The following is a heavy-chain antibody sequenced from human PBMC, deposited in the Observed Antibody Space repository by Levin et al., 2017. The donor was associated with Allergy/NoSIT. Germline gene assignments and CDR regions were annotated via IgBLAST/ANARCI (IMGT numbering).Heavy chain of an antibody. CDR1: GGSFSGYY. V-gene: IGHV4-34*01. CDR3: ARGSLPYYDIVTGYWQLNWFDP. D-gene: IGHD3-9*01. Sequence: GSLRLSCAVYGGSFSGYYWSWIRQPPGKGLEWIGEINHSGSTNYNPSLKSRVTISVDTSKNQFSLKLSSVTAADTAVYYCARGSLPYYDIVTGYWQLNWFDPWGQGTLVTVSS. J-gene: IGHJ5*02. CDR2: INHSGST.